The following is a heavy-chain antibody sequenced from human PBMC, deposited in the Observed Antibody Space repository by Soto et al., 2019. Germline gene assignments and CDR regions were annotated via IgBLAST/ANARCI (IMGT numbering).Heavy chain of an antibody. CDR3: ARVLPTSHYYYYGMDV. J-gene: IGHJ6*02. Sequence: QVQLVQSGAEVKKPGASVKVSCKASGYTFTTYYMHWVRQAPGQGLELMGIINPSGGSTSYAQKFQGRVTMTRDTSTSTVYMELSSLRYEDTAVYYCARVLPTSHYYYYGMDVWGQGTTVTVSS. D-gene: IGHD3-16*01. CDR1: GYTFTTYY. V-gene: IGHV1-46*01. CDR2: INPSGGST.